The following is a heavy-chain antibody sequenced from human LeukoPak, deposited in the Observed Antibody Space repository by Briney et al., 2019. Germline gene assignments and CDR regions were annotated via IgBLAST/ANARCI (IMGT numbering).Heavy chain of an antibody. CDR2: IIPIFGTA. D-gene: IGHD1-26*01. J-gene: IGHJ5*02. Sequence: SVKVSCKASGGTFSSYAISWVRQAPGQGLEWMGGIIPIFGTANYAQKFQGRVTITADESTSTAYMELSSLRSEDTAVYYCARQKWELRGPNWFDPWGQGTLVTVSS. CDR3: ARQKWELRGPNWFDP. CDR1: GGTFSSYA. V-gene: IGHV1-69*13.